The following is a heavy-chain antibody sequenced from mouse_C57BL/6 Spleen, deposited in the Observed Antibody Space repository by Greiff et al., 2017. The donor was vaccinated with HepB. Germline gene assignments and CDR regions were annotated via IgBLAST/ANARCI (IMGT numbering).Heavy chain of an antibody. D-gene: IGHD2-3*01. CDR3: ARKRDGYYHDFDV. CDR1: GYTFTSYT. Sequence: QVQLKESGAELARPGASVKMSCKASGYTFTSYTMHWVKQRPGQGLEWIGYINPSSGYTKYNQKFKDKATLTADKSSSTAYIQLSSLTSEDSAVYYCARKRDGYYHDFDVWGTGTTVTVSS. CDR2: INPSSGYT. J-gene: IGHJ1*03. V-gene: IGHV1-4*01.